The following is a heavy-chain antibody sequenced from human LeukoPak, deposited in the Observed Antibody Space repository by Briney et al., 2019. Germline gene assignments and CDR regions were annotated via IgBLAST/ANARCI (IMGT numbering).Heavy chain of an antibody. CDR3: AREDYDSSGYYKDY. Sequence: GASVKVSCKASGYTFTSHGISWVRQAPGQGLEWMGWISAYNGNTNYAQKLQGRVTMTTDTSTSTAYMELRSLRSYDTAVYYCAREDYDSSGYYKDYWGQGTLVTVSS. V-gene: IGHV1-18*01. CDR2: ISAYNGNT. D-gene: IGHD3-22*01. CDR1: GYTFTSHG. J-gene: IGHJ4*02.